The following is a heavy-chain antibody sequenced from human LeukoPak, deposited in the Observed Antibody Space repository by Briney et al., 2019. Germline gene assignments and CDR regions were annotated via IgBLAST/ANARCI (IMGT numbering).Heavy chain of an antibody. CDR1: GFTFKTYA. CDR2: IGGDGVSR. Sequence: GGSPRLSCAASGFTFKTYAMMWVRQAPGKGLEWVSAIGGDGVSRDYSDSVKGRFTISRDNSKNTLYLQMNSLRVEDTALYFCAKRVGGTPDNWGLGTLVTVSS. J-gene: IGHJ4*02. CDR3: AKRVGGTPDN. V-gene: IGHV3-23*01. D-gene: IGHD1-26*01.